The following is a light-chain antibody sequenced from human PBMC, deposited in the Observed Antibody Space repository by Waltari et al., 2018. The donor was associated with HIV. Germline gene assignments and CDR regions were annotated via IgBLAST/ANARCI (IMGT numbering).Light chain of an antibody. V-gene: IGKV3-20*01. CDR2: GAS. CDR3: QQCSGSCT. Sequence: EVLLIQSPDALSLSPGDRASLSCRASQNLDAHNLAWYRQLRGPPPRLLIYGASIRAPGVSDRFSGGGSGKEFILNISRLEPEDFAVYFCQQCSGSCTFGQGT. J-gene: IGKJ2*02. CDR1: QNLDAHN.